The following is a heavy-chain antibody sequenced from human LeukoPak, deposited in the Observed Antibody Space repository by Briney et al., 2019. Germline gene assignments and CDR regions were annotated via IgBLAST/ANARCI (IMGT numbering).Heavy chain of an antibody. CDR1: GYTFTSYG. V-gene: IGHV1-18*01. D-gene: IGHD3-10*01. CDR2: MSAYNGNK. J-gene: IGHJ5*02. CDR3: ARDRQYYYGSGSYYSPNQNWFDP. Sequence: GASVRVSCKASGYTFTSYGMSWVRQAPGQGLEGMGWMSAYNGNKNYAQKLQGRVTMTTDTSTSTAYMELRSLRSDDTAVYYCARDRQYYYGSGSYYSPNQNWFDPWGQGALVTVSS.